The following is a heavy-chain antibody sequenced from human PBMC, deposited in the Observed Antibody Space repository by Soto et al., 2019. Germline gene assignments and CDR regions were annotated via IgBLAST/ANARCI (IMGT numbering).Heavy chain of an antibody. D-gene: IGHD2-15*01. Sequence: AASVKVSCKASGGTFSSYTISWVRQAPGQGLEWMGRIIPILGIANYAQKFQGRVTITADKSTSTAYMELSSLRSEDTAVYYCARERYCSGGSCYSEAFDIWGQGTMVTVSS. V-gene: IGHV1-69*04. J-gene: IGHJ3*02. CDR1: GGTFSSYT. CDR2: IIPILGIA. CDR3: ARERYCSGGSCYSEAFDI.